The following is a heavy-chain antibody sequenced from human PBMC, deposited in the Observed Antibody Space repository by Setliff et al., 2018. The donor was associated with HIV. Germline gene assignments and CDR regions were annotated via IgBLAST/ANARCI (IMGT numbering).Heavy chain of an antibody. CDR2: IYYSGST. J-gene: IGHJ5*02. CDR1: NGSIGTYY. D-gene: IGHD3-16*01. V-gene: IGHV4-59*01. CDR3: ARKGNVGGWFDP. Sequence: SETLSLTCTVSNGSIGTYYWTWIRQPPGKGLEYIGYIYYSGSTNYNPSLKSRVTISVDTSKNQFSLKLSSVTAADTAVYYCARKGNVGGWFDPWGQGTLVTVSS.